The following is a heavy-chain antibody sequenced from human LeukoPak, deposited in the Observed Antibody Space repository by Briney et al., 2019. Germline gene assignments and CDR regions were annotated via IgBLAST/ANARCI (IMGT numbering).Heavy chain of an antibody. Sequence: GGSLRLSCAASGFTVSSNYMSWVRQAPGKGLEWVSVIYSGGSTYYADSVKGRFTISRDNSKNTLYLQMNSLRAEDTAVYYCARVPTTVTTVYFDYWGREPWSPSPQ. J-gene: IGHJ4*02. CDR1: GFTVSSNY. V-gene: IGHV3-53*01. CDR3: ARVPTTVTTVYFDY. CDR2: IYSGGST. D-gene: IGHD4-17*01.